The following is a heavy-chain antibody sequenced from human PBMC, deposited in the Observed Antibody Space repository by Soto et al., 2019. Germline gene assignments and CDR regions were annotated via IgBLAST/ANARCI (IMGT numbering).Heavy chain of an antibody. CDR2: TSYSGNT. D-gene: IGHD3-3*01. J-gene: IGHJ4*02. Sequence: QVQLQESGPGLLKPSETLSLTCTISGGSVSTYYWSWIRQPPGKELEWIGLTSYSGNTNYNPSLKSRVAMAVDTSKNHFSLTLSSVTAADTAVYYCARDGVGPFDYWGQGTLVTVSS. CDR3: ARDGVGPFDY. CDR1: GGSVSTYY. V-gene: IGHV4-59*02.